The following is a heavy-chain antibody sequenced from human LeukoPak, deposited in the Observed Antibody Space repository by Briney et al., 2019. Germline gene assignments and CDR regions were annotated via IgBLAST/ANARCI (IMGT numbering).Heavy chain of an antibody. CDR1: GFTFSSYG. Sequence: PGRSLRLSCAASGFTFSSYGVHWVRQAPGKGLEWVAVISNDGRNKNYADSVRGRFTISRDNSKNGLHLQMNSLRAEDTAVYYCARRSGIAVAGAFDYWGQGTLSPSPQ. V-gene: IGHV3-30*04. CDR3: ARRSGIAVAGAFDY. D-gene: IGHD6-19*01. J-gene: IGHJ4*02. CDR2: ISNDGRNK.